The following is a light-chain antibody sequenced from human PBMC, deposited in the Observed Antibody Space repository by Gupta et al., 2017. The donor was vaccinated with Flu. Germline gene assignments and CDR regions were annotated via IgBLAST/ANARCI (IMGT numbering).Light chain of an antibody. V-gene: IGLV3-21*02. CDR1: NMGIKR. J-gene: IGLJ2*01. CDR2: DDS. CDR3: QVWDSHCDQVL. Sequence: GQTARITCGGNNMGIKRVHWYQQKPGQAPVLVVADDSDRPSGIPERVAGSKSGNTATLTISRVEAGDGAYYYCQVWDSHCDQVLFGGGTKLTV.